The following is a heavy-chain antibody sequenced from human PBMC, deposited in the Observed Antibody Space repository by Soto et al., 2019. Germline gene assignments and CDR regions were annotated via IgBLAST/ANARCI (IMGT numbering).Heavy chain of an antibody. J-gene: IGHJ6*02. V-gene: IGHV1-46*01. CDR2: INPSGGST. CDR3: ARGGDGSGSYPHPYYYYYGMDV. D-gene: IGHD3-10*01. CDR1: GYTFTSYY. Sequence: ASVKVSCKASGYTFTSYYMHWVRQAPGQGLEWMGIINPSGGSTSYAQKFQGRVTMTRDTSTSTVYMELSSLRSEDTAVYYCARGGDGSGSYPHPYYYYYGMDVWGQGTTVTVSS.